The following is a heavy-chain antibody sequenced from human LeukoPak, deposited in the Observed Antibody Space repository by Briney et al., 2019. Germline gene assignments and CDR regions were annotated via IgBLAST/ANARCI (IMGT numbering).Heavy chain of an antibody. J-gene: IGHJ5*02. CDR3: AKDISQQLLTGWFDP. CDR1: GFTFDDYA. V-gene: IGHV3-9*01. Sequence: GRSLRLSCAASGFTFDDYAMHWVRQAPGKGLEWVSGISWNSGSIGYADSVKGRFTISRDNAKNSLYLQMNSLRAEDTALYYCAKDISQQLLTGWFDPWGQGTLVTVSS. D-gene: IGHD6-13*01. CDR2: ISWNSGSI.